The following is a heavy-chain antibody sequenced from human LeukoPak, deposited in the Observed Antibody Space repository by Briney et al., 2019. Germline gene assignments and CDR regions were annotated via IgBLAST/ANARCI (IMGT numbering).Heavy chain of an antibody. D-gene: IGHD1-26*01. J-gene: IGHJ4*02. CDR2: INPNSGGT. CDR3: ARDFSGSYSY. V-gene: IGHV1-2*02. CDR1: GYTLTRYY. Sequence: ASVKVSCKASGYTLTRYYMHWVRQAPGQGREWMGWINPNSGGTNYAKKFQGRVTMTRDTSISTAYMELSRLGSDDTAVYYCARDFSGSYSYWGQGTLVTVSS.